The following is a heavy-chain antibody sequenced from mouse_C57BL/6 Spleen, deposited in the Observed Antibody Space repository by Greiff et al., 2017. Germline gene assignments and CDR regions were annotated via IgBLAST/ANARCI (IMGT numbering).Heavy chain of an antibody. CDR3: GRQRLCGRSYEWYFDV. D-gene: IGHD1-1*01. Sequence: DVMLVESGGGLVQPKGSLKLSCAASGFSFNTYAMNWVRQAPGKGLEWVARIRRKSNNYATYYADSVKDRFTISRDDSESMLYLQMNNLKTEDTAMYDGGRQRLCGRSYEWYFDVWGTGTTVTVSS. CDR1: GFSFNTYA. CDR2: IRRKSNNYAT. V-gene: IGHV10-1*01. J-gene: IGHJ1*03.